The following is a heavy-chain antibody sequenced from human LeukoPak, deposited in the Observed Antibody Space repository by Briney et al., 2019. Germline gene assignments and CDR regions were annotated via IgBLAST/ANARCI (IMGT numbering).Heavy chain of an antibody. CDR1: GFTFSTYG. CDR2: ISSSSNSI. D-gene: IGHD3-16*01. J-gene: IGHJ4*02. V-gene: IGHV3-48*02. Sequence: GGSLRLSCAASGFTFSTYGMNWVRQAPGKGLEWLSYISSSSNSIYYADSVKGRFTISRDNAKNSLYLQMNSLRDEDTAVYYCARDPWDEIWGFSGYYWGRGNLVTVSS. CDR3: ARDPWDEIWGFSGYY.